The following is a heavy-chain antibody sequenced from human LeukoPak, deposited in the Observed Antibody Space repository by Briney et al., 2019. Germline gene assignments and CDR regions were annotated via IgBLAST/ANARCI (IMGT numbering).Heavy chain of an antibody. Sequence: GGSLRLSCAASGFTFSDCYMSWIRQAPGKGLEWISYISSSTYTNYADSVKGRFTISRDNAKNSMYLQMNSLRAEDTAVYYCARSFYDFLNGPYEEAFDMWGQGTMVTVSS. V-gene: IGHV3-11*03. CDR3: ARSFYDFLNGPYEEAFDM. CDR2: ISSSTYT. D-gene: IGHD3-3*01. CDR1: GFTFSDCY. J-gene: IGHJ3*02.